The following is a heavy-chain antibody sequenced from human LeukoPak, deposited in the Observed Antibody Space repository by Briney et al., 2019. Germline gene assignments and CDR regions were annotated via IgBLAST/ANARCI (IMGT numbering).Heavy chain of an antibody. J-gene: IGHJ4*02. V-gene: IGHV3-64D*06. D-gene: IGHD3-10*01. CDR3: VKDPNYYGSGSYYDY. Sequence: GGSLRLSCSASGFTFSSYAMHWVRQAPGKGLEYVSAISSNGGSTYYADSVKGRFTISRDNFKNTLYLQMSSLRAEDTAVYYCVKDPNYYGSGSYYDYWGQGTLVTVSS. CDR2: ISSNGGST. CDR1: GFTFSSYA.